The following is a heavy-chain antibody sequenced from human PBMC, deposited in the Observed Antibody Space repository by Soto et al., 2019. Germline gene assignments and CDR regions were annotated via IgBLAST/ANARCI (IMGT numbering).Heavy chain of an antibody. CDR1: GYTFTSYA. Sequence: QVQLVQSGAEEKKPGASVKVSCKASGYTFTSYAMHWVRQAPGQRLEWMGWINAGNGNTKYSQKFQGRVTITRDTSASTAYMELSSLRSEDTAVYYCARESPMGHYYDGMDVWGQGTTVTVSS. D-gene: IGHD3-16*01. J-gene: IGHJ6*02. CDR2: INAGNGNT. CDR3: ARESPMGHYYDGMDV. V-gene: IGHV1-3*05.